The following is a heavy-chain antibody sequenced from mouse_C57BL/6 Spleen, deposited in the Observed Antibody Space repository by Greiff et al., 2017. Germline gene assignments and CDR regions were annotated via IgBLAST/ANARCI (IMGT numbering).Heavy chain of an antibody. CDR1: GFTFSSYA. Sequence: EVMLVESGAGLVKPGGSLKLSCAASGFTFSSYAMSWVRQTPEKRLEWVAYISSGGDYIYYADTVKGRFTISRDNARNTLYLQMSSLKSEDTAMYYCTRGRGDLRYYGSSPYWYFDVWGTGTTVTVSS. V-gene: IGHV5-9-1*02. CDR2: ISSGGDYI. D-gene: IGHD1-1*01. CDR3: TRGRGDLRYYGSSPYWYFDV. J-gene: IGHJ1*03.